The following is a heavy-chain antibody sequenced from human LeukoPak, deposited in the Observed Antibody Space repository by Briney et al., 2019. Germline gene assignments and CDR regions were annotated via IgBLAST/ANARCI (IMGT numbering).Heavy chain of an antibody. CDR1: GGSISSINW. J-gene: IGHJ4*02. V-gene: IGHV4/OR15-8*02. CDR3: ARGARAGYNLEPFDY. CDR2: ISLTGQT. D-gene: IGHD5-24*01. Sequence: SETLSLTCGVSGGSISSINWWSWVRQPPGQGLEWIGEISLTGQTNYNPSLNGRVTMSLDESRHQLSLKLTSVTAADTAVYYCARGARAGYNLEPFDYWGQGTLVTVSS.